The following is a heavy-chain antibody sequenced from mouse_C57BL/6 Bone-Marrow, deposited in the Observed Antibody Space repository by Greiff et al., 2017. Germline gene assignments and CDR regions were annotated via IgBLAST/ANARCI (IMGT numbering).Heavy chain of an antibody. J-gene: IGHJ1*03. CDR2: INPGSGGT. Sequence: QVQLKQSGAELVRPGTSVKVSCKASGYAFTNYLIEWVKQRPGQGLEWIGVINPGSGGTNYNEKFKGKATLTADKSSSTAYMRLSSLTSEDSAVYFCARRDGYFDVWGTGTTVTVSS. CDR3: ARRDGYFDV. V-gene: IGHV1-54*01. D-gene: IGHD3-3*01. CDR1: GYAFTNYL.